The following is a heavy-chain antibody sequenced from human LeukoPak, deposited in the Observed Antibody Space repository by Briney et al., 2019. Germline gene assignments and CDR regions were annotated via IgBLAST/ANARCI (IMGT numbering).Heavy chain of an antibody. J-gene: IGHJ5*02. V-gene: IGHV3-21*01. D-gene: IGHD5-12*01. CDR3: ARDKVGWLRFNGFSWFDP. CDR2: ISSSSSYI. Sequence: GGSLRLSCAASGFTFSSYSMNWVRQAPGKGVEWVSSISSSSSYIYYADSVKGRFTISRDNAKNSLYLQMNSLRAEDTAVYYCARDKVGWLRFNGFSWFDPWGQGTLVTVSS. CDR1: GFTFSSYS.